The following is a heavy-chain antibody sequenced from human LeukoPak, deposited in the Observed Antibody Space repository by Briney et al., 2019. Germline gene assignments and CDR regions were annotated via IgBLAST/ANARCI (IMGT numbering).Heavy chain of an antibody. CDR1: GYTFTDYY. D-gene: IGHD6-19*01. V-gene: IGHV1-2*02. CDR2: INPHNGGT. CDR3: ARGQLGQWLVGDY. J-gene: IGHJ4*02. Sequence: GASVKVSCKASGYTFTDYYIHWVRQAPGQGLEWMGWINPHNGGTNYAQNFQGRVTMTRDTYISTAYMDLARLRSDDTAVYDCARGQLGQWLVGDYWGQGTLVTVSS.